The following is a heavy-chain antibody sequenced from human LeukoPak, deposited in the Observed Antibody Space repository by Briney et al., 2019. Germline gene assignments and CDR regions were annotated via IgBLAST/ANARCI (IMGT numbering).Heavy chain of an antibody. Sequence: SETLSLTCAVYGGSFSGYYWSWIRQPPEKGLEWIGEINHSGSTNYNPSLKSRVTISVDTSKNQFSLKLSSVTAADTAVYYCARGRRRITIFGVVIGPSHYFDYWGQGTLVTVSS. J-gene: IGHJ4*02. V-gene: IGHV4-34*01. CDR2: INHSGST. CDR3: ARGRRRITIFGVVIGPSHYFDY. CDR1: GGSFSGYY. D-gene: IGHD3-3*01.